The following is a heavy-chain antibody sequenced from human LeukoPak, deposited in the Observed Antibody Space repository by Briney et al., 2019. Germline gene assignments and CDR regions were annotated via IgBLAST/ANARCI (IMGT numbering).Heavy chain of an antibody. J-gene: IGHJ4*02. CDR3: ARVSRRGYSGYDPGRGNEAFDY. D-gene: IGHD5-12*01. CDR1: GYTFTGYH. CDR2: INPNSGDT. Sequence: GASVKVSCKASGYTFTGYHIHWVRQAPGQGLEWMGRINPNSGDTNYAQKFQGRVTMTRDTSISTAYMELSRLRSDDTAVYYCARVSRRGYSGYDPGRGNEAFDYWGQGTLVTVSS. V-gene: IGHV1-2*06.